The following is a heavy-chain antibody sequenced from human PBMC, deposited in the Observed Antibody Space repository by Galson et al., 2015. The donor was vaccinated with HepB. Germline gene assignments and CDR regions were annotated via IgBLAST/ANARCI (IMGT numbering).Heavy chain of an antibody. Sequence: SLRLSCAASGFTFSSYEMNWVRQAPGKGLEWVSYISSSGSTIYYADSVKGRFTISRDNAKNSLYLQMNSLRAEDTAVYYCARISGVGVTRDYWGQGTLVTVSS. CDR2: ISSSGSTI. V-gene: IGHV3-48*03. CDR1: GFTFSSYE. CDR3: ARISGVGVTRDY. J-gene: IGHJ4*02. D-gene: IGHD1-26*01.